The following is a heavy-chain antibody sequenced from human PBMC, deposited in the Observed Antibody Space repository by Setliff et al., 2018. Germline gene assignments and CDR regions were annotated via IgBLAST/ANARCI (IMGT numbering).Heavy chain of an antibody. CDR1: GYTFTGYY. CDR2: INPNSGGT. D-gene: IGHD3-3*01. CDR3: TRSYAGFLLESFEWLSLFDY. Sequence: ASVKVSCKASGYTFTGYYMHWVRQAPGQGLEWMGWINPNSGGTNYAQKFQGWVTMTSDTSISTAYMELSRLRSDDTAVYYCTRSYAGFLLESFEWLSLFDYWGQGALVTV. J-gene: IGHJ4*02. V-gene: IGHV1-2*04.